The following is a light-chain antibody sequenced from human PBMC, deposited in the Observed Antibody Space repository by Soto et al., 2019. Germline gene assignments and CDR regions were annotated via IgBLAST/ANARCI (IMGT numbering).Light chain of an antibody. CDR3: VSWDNSLRGRV. J-gene: IGLJ3*02. CDR2: SND. CDR1: HSNSGSNY. V-gene: IGLV1-47*02. Sequence: QSVLTQPPSASGTPGQRVTISCSGSHSNSGSNYVYWYQQLPGTAPKLLIYSNDQRPSGVPDRFSGSKSGATAFLAISGLRSDDEADYYCVSWDNSLRGRVFGGGTKLTVL.